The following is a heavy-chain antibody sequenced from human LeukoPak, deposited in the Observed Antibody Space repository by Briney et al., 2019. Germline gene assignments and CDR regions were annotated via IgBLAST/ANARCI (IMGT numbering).Heavy chain of an antibody. CDR1: GFTFTGYW. Sequence: GGSLRLSCAASGFTFTGYWMSWVRQAPGKGLEWMANIKLDGSGKNYVDSVKGRFTISRDNAKNSMYLQMNSLRAGDTAVYYCARSLWPEDIWGQGTMVTVSS. J-gene: IGHJ3*02. CDR2: IKLDGSGK. D-gene: IGHD3-16*01. CDR3: ARSLWPEDI. V-gene: IGHV3-7*01.